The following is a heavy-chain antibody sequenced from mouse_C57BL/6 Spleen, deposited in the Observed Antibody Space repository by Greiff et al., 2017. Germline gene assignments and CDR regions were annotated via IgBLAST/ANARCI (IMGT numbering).Heavy chain of an antibody. CDR2: INPNNGGT. J-gene: IGHJ3*01. D-gene: IGHD2-4*01. CDR1: GYTFTDYN. V-gene: IGHV1-18*01. Sequence: VQLQQSGPELVKPGASVKIPCKASGYTFTDYNMDWVKQSHGKSLEWIGDINPNNGGTIYNQKFKGKPTLTVDKSSSTAYMELRSLTSEDTAVYYCARGDYYDYLAWFAYWGQGTLVTVSA. CDR3: ARGDYYDYLAWFAY.